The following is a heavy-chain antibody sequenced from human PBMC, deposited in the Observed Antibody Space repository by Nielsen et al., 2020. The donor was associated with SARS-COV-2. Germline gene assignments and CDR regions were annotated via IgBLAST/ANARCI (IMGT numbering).Heavy chain of an antibody. D-gene: IGHD2-15*01. CDR2: ISRRGSTT. V-gene: IGHV3-21*06. CDR1: GFSLSLYV. Sequence: GESLKISCETSGFSLSLYVMNWVRQAPGKGLEWVSSISRRGSTTYADLVKGRFTISRDTAKNSLYLQMNSLRADDTAVYYCARGGETLGMAAAAHLADNWGQGTLVTVSS. CDR3: ARGGETLGMAAAAHLADN. J-gene: IGHJ4*02.